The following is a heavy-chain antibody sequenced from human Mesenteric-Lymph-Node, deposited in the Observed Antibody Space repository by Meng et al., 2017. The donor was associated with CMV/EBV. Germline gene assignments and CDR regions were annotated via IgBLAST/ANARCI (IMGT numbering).Heavy chain of an antibody. D-gene: IGHD3-3*01. CDR2: ISAYNGNT. CDR3: ARDHYDFWSGYYFYYYYYGMDV. J-gene: IGHJ6*02. CDR1: GYTFTAYY. V-gene: IGHV1-18*04. Sequence: ASVTVSCKASGYTFTAYYMHWVRQAPGQGLEWMGWISAYNGNTNYAQKLQGRVTMTTDTSTSTAYMELRSLRSDDTAVYYCARDHYDFWSGYYFYYYYYGMDVWGQGTTVTVSS.